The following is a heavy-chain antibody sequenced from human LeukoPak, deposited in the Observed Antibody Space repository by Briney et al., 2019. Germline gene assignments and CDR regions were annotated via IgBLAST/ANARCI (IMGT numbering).Heavy chain of an antibody. CDR3: AKGYSSGWYYFDY. CDR1: GFTFSSYA. CDR2: ISGSGGST. V-gene: IGHV3-23*01. Sequence: GGSLRLSCAASGFTFSSYAMSWVRKAPGKGLEWVSAISGSGGSTNYADSVKGRFTISRDTSKNTLYLQMNSLRAEDTAVYYCAKGYSSGWYYFDYWGQGTLVTVSS. D-gene: IGHD6-19*01. J-gene: IGHJ4*02.